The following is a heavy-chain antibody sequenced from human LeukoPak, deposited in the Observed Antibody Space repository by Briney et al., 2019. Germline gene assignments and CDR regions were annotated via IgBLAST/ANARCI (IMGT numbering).Heavy chain of an antibody. V-gene: IGHV1-69*01. Sequence: GSSVKVSCKASGGTLSSYAISWVRQAPGQGLEWMGGIIPIFGTANYAQKFQGRVTITADESTSTAYMELSSLRSEDTAVYYCASPDYGDYPEYFQHWGQGTLVTVSS. D-gene: IGHD4-17*01. CDR3: ASPDYGDYPEYFQH. CDR2: IIPIFGTA. J-gene: IGHJ1*01. CDR1: GGTLSSYA.